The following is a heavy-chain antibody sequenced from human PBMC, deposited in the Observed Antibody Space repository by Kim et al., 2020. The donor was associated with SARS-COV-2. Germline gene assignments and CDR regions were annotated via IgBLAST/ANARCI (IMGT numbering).Heavy chain of an antibody. D-gene: IGHD3-10*01. V-gene: IGHV4-59*01. CDR1: GGSISSYY. J-gene: IGHJ4*02. Sequence: SETLSLTCTVSGGSISSYYWSWIRQPPGKGLEWIGYIYYSGSTNYNPSLKSRVTISVDTSKNQFSLKLSSVTAADTAVYYCARVGTWFGHGDYWGQGTLVTVSS. CDR2: IYYSGST. CDR3: ARVGTWFGHGDY.